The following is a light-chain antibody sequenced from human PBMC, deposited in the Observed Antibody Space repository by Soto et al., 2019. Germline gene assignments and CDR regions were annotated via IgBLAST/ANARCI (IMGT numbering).Light chain of an antibody. V-gene: IGKV3-20*01. J-gene: IGKJ2*01. CDR1: QSVSSSY. CDR2: GAS. Sequence: EIVLTQSPGTLSLSPGERATLSCRASQSVSSSYLAWYQQKPGQAPRLLIYGASSRATGIPDRFSGSGSGTDFTLTISRLEPEEFAVYYCQQYGRLRYTFGQGTKLEIK. CDR3: QQYGRLRYT.